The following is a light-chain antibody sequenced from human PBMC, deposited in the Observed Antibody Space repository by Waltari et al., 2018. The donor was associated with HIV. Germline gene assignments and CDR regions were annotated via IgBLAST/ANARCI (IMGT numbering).Light chain of an antibody. CDR3: YSAADKNVL. Sequence: SYELTQPSSVSVSPGQTARITCSGEALAKTYARWFQQKPGQPPILVIYKDTERPSGIPERFSGSSSGTTVTLTISGAQVEDEADYFCYSAADKNVLFGGGTKLTVL. J-gene: IGLJ2*01. V-gene: IGLV3-27*01. CDR1: ALAKTY. CDR2: KDT.